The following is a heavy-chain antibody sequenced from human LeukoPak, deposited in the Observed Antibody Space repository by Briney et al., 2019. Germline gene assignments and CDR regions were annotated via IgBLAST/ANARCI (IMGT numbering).Heavy chain of an antibody. V-gene: IGHV4-61*02. CDR3: ARDTPSVPRAFDI. Sequence: PSETLSLTCTVSGGSISSGSYYWSWIRQPAGKGLEWIGRIYISGSTNYNPSLKSRVTMSVEMSKNQFSLKMSSVTAADTAVYYCARDTPSVPRAFDIWGQGTMVTVSS. J-gene: IGHJ3*02. D-gene: IGHD2-2*01. CDR2: IYISGST. CDR1: GGSISSGSYY.